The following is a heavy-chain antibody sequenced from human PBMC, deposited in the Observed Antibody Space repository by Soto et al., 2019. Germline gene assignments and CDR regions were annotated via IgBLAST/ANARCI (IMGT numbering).Heavy chain of an antibody. J-gene: IGHJ5*02. V-gene: IGHV3-7*01. CDR2: INQDGSEK. D-gene: IGHD3-3*02. Sequence: GGSLRLSCAASGFTFSSYSMNWVRQTPGKGLEWVANINQDGSEKNYVDSVKGRFTIYRDNAKNSLYLQMSSLTAEDSALYYCSRSLSAWGQGTLVTVSS. CDR1: GFTFSSYS. CDR3: SRSLSA.